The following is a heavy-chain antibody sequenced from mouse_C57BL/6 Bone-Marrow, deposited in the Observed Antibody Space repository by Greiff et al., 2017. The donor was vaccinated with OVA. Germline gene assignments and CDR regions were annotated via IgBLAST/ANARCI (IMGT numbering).Heavy chain of an antibody. J-gene: IGHJ1*03. CDR3: ARGYYGSSYVQYFDV. CDR2: IDPEDGET. CDR1: GFNIKDYY. Sequence: VQLKESGAELVKPGASVKLSCTASGFNIKDYYMHWVKQRTEQGLEWIGRIDPEDGETKYAPKFQGKATITADTSSNTAYLQLSSLTSEDTAVYYCARGYYGSSYVQYFDVWGTGTTVTVSS. V-gene: IGHV14-2*01. D-gene: IGHD1-1*01.